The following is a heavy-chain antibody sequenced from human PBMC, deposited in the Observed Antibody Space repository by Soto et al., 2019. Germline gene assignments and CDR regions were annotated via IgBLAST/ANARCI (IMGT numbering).Heavy chain of an antibody. V-gene: IGHV1-3*01. CDR2: INAGNGNT. CDR3: ARGPGGPDGPGDY. D-gene: IGHD2-15*01. Sequence: QVQLVQSGAEVKKPGASVKVSCKASGYTFTNYAMHWVRQAPGQRLEWMGWINAGNGNTKYSQKFQGRVTITRDTTASTAYKDLSSLRSEDTAVYYCARGPGGPDGPGDYWGQGTLVTVSS. J-gene: IGHJ4*02. CDR1: GYTFTNYA.